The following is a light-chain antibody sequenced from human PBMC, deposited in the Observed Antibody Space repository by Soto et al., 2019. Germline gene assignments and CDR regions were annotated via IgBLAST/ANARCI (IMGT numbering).Light chain of an antibody. J-gene: IGLJ2*01. CDR1: ISNIGGNT. CDR2: TNN. CDR3: AAWDDSLNGVV. V-gene: IGLV1-44*01. Sequence: QSVLTQPPSASGTPGQRVTISCSGSISNIGGNTVNWYQQLPGTAPKLLMYTNNQRPSGVPDRFSGSKSGTSASLAISGLQSEDEADYYCAAWDDSLNGVVFGGGTNLTVL.